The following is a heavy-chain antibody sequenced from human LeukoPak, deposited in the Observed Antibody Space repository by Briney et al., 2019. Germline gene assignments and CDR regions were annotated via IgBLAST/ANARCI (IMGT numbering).Heavy chain of an antibody. Sequence: RPSETLSLTCTVSGGSISSYYRSWIRQPPGKGLEWIGYIYYSGSTNYNPSLKSRVTISVDTSKNQFSLKLSSVTAADTAVYYCARHCSSTSCYSAFDIWGQGTMVTVSS. J-gene: IGHJ3*02. CDR1: GGSISSYY. CDR2: IYYSGST. D-gene: IGHD2-2*01. V-gene: IGHV4-59*08. CDR3: ARHCSSTSCYSAFDI.